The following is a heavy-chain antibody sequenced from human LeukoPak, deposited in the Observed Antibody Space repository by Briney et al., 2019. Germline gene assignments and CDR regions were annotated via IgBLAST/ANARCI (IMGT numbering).Heavy chain of an antibody. J-gene: IGHJ4*02. CDR2: IQKDGGSK. Sequence: PGGSLRLSCAASGFTFSNYAMTWVRQAPGKGLEWVTFIQKDGGSKFYADSVKGRFTISRDNSKKTVYLQMSSLTIEDTAVYYCAKEPGEGGSAFDYWGQGTLVTVYS. CDR3: AKEPGEGGSAFDY. V-gene: IGHV3-30*02. CDR1: GFTFSNYA. D-gene: IGHD1-26*01.